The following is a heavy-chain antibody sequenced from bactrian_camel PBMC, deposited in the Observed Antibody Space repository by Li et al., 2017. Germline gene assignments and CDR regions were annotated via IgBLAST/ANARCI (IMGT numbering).Heavy chain of an antibody. Sequence: QVQLVESGGGSVQAGETLRLSCTGSGFTFDDSDMGWFRLAPGKGREWVASITRGGDSTSYADSVKGRFTISRDDANNTLYLQLDSLKTEDTGMYYCASDPFPHPVIRLREADFTDWGRETQVTVS. CDR1: GFTFDDSD. CDR3: ASDPFPHPVIRLREADFTD. D-gene: IGHD4*01. J-gene: IGHJ4*01. CDR2: ITRGGDST. V-gene: IGHV3S63*01.